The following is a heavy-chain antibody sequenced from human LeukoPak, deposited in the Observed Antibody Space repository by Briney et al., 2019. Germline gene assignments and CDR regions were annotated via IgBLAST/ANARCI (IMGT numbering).Heavy chain of an antibody. D-gene: IGHD3-22*01. V-gene: IGHV3-74*01. CDR2: INSDGSST. CDR3: AREGGYYDSSGYLDY. J-gene: IGHJ4*02. Sequence: PGGSLRLSCAASGFTFSSYWMHWVRQAPGKGLVWVSRINSDGSSTSYADSVKGRFTISRDNAKNTLYLQMNSLRAEDTAVYCCAREGGYYDSSGYLDYWGQGTLVTVSS. CDR1: GFTFSSYW.